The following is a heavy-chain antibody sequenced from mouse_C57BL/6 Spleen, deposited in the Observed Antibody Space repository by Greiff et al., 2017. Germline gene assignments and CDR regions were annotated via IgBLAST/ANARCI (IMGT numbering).Heavy chain of an antibody. Sequence: EVKVVESGGGLVKPGGSLKLSCAASGFTFSSYAMSWVRQTPEKRLEWVATISDGGSYTYYPDNVKGRFTISRDNAKNNLYLQRSHLKSEDTAMYYCARGGGYWGQGTTLTVSS. CDR2: ISDGGSYT. CDR3: ARGGGY. V-gene: IGHV5-4*03. J-gene: IGHJ2*01. CDR1: GFTFSSYA.